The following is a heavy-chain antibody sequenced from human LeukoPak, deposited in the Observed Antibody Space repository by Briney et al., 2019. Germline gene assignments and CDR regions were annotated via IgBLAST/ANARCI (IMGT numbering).Heavy chain of an antibody. D-gene: IGHD4-17*01. V-gene: IGHV3-23*01. Sequence: GGSLRLTCAASGFTFSSYAMSRIRHAPGKGLEWVSAISGSGGSTYYADSVKGRFTISRDNSKNTLYLQMNSLRAEDTAVYYCAKDTNGDFDYWGQGTLVTVSS. J-gene: IGHJ4*02. CDR1: GFTFSSYA. CDR2: ISGSGGST. CDR3: AKDTNGDFDY.